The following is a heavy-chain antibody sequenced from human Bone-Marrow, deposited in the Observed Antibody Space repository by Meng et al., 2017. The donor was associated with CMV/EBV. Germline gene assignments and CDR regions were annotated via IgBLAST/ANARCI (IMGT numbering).Heavy chain of an antibody. CDR3: ARGRAVGAVLDY. Sequence: SQTLALTCAVYGGSFSGYYWSWIRQPPGKGLEWIGEINHSGSTNYNPSLMSRVTIPVDTYKNQFALKLSSVTAADTAGYYCARGRAVGAVLDYWGQGTLVTVSS. D-gene: IGHD1-26*01. J-gene: IGHJ4*02. V-gene: IGHV4-34*01. CDR1: GGSFSGYY. CDR2: INHSGST.